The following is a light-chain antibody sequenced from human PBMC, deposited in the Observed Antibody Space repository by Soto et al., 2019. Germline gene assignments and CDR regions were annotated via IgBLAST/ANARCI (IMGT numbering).Light chain of an antibody. CDR1: QGIRND. J-gene: IGKJ5*01. V-gene: IGKV1-6*01. CDR2: AAS. CDR3: QQYDNLPIT. Sequence: AIQMTQSPSSLSASVGDRVTITCRASQGIRNDLGWYQQKPGKAPKLLIYAASSLQSGVPSRFSGSGSGTDFTFTISSLQPEDIATYYCQQYDNLPITFGQGTRLEI.